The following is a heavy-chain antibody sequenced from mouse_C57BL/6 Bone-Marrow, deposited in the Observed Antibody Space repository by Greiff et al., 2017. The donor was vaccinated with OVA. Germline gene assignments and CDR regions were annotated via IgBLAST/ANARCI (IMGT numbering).Heavy chain of an antibody. D-gene: IGHD3-1*01. CDR1: GYTFTGYW. CDR2: ILPGSGST. V-gene: IGHV1-9*01. J-gene: IGHJ3*01. CDR3: ARESGLAARAWFAY. Sequence: VQLQQSGAELMKPGASVKLSCKATGYTFTGYWIEWVKQRPGHGLEWVGEILPGSGSTNYNEKFKGKATFTADTSSNTAYMQLSSLTTEDSAIYSCARESGLAARAWFAYWGQGTLVTVSA.